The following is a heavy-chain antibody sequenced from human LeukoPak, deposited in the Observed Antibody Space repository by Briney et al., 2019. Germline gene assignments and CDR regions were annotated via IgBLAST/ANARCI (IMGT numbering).Heavy chain of an antibody. D-gene: IGHD4-17*01. CDR1: GGSFSGCY. Sequence: SSETLSLTCAVYGGSFSGCYWSWIRQPPGKGLEWIGEINHSGSTNYNPSLKSRVTISVDTSKNQFSLKLSSVTAADTAVYYCASARYGDSYMDVWGKGTTVTVSS. CDR3: ASARYGDSYMDV. J-gene: IGHJ6*03. V-gene: IGHV4-34*01. CDR2: INHSGST.